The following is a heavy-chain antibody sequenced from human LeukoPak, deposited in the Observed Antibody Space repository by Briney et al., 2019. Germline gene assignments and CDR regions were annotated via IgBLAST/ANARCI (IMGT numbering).Heavy chain of an antibody. Sequence: GGSLRLSCAASGFTFSSYAMSWVRQAPGKGLEWVSAISGSGGSTYYADSVKGRFTISRDNSKNTLYLQMNSLRAEDTAVYYCAKGMHIVVVTALDYWGQGTLVTVSS. D-gene: IGHD2-21*02. V-gene: IGHV3-23*01. J-gene: IGHJ4*02. CDR3: AKGMHIVVVTALDY. CDR1: GFTFSSYA. CDR2: ISGSGGST.